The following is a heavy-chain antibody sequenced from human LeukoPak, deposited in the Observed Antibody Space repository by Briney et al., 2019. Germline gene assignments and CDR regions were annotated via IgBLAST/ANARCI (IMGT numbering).Heavy chain of an antibody. CDR3: ARGGQLGYCSSTSCYRGDY. V-gene: IGHV1-69*13. Sequence: EAPVKVSCKASGGTFSSYAISWVRQAPGQGLEWMGGIIPIFRTPNYAQKFQGRVTVTADESTSTAYMELSSLRSEDTAVYYCARGGQLGYCSSTSCYRGDYWGQGTLVTVSS. J-gene: IGHJ4*02. CDR1: GGTFSSYA. CDR2: IIPIFRTP. D-gene: IGHD2-2*01.